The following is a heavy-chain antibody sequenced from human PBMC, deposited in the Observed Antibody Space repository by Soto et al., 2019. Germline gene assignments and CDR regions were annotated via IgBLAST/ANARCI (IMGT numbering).Heavy chain of an antibody. CDR2: INHSGST. D-gene: IGHD3-3*01. Sequence: LSLTCAVYGGSFSGYYWSWIRQPPGKGLEWIGEINHSGSTNYNPSLKSRVTISVGTSKNQFSLKLSSVTAADTAVYYCARAPRVLRFLEWPPNSYYYMDVWGKGTTVTVSS. CDR3: ARAPRVLRFLEWPPNSYYYMDV. J-gene: IGHJ6*03. CDR1: GGSFSGYY. V-gene: IGHV4-34*01.